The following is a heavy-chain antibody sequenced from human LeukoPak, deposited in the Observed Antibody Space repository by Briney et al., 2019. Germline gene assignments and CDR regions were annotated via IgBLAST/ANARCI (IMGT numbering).Heavy chain of an antibody. CDR3: ARLSTAAADGDY. J-gene: IGHJ4*02. D-gene: IGHD6-13*01. Sequence: GGSLRLSCAASGFTFSTYWMHWVRQAPGKGLVWVSRISSDGSITSYADSVKGRFTISRDNAKNSLDLQMNSLRVEDTAVYYCARLSTAAADGDYWGQGTLVTVSS. CDR1: GFTFSTYW. CDR2: ISSDGSIT. V-gene: IGHV3-74*01.